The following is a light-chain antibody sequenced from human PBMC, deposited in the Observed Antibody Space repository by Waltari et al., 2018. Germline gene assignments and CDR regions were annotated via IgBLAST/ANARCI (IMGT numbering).Light chain of an antibody. CDR2: SAS. V-gene: IGKV3-20*01. CDR1: QYIDF. CDR3: QYYGDSPNT. Sequence: DILLTQSPGTLYLSPGDTATLPRRATQYIDFLAWYQQKPGQPPRLLIFSASTMATGIPDRFSGRGFGTDFTLTISRLEPEDFAVYYCQYYGDSPNTFGQGTKL. J-gene: IGKJ2*01.